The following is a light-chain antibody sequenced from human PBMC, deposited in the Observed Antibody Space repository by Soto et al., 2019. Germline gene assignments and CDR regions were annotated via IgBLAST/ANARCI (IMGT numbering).Light chain of an antibody. V-gene: IGKV3-15*01. J-gene: IGKJ4*01. CDR1: QRVSSN. CDR3: QQYNDWPPLT. Sequence: DIVMTQSPATLSVSPGERATLSCRASQRVSSNLAWYQQKPGQAPRLLIYGASTRATGIPARFSGSGSGTEFTLTISSLQSEDFAVYYCQQYNDWPPLTFGGGTKVEI. CDR2: GAS.